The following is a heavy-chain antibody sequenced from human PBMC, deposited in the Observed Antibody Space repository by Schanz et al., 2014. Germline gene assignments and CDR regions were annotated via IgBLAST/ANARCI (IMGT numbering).Heavy chain of an antibody. CDR1: GFTISSYS. Sequence: EVHLVESGGGLVKRGGSLRLSCAASGFTISSYSMNWVRQAPGKGLEWVSSISSSGSYIYYADSVKGRFSISRDNAKNSLYLQMNSLRAEDTAVYYCAREQILAAGGLVDYWGHGTLVTVSS. D-gene: IGHD6-13*01. CDR3: AREQILAAGGLVDY. V-gene: IGHV3-21*01. CDR2: ISSSGSYI. J-gene: IGHJ4*01.